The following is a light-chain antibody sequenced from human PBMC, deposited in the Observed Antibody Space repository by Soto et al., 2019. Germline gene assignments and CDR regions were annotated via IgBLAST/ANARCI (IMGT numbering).Light chain of an antibody. CDR1: QSIGSY. V-gene: IGKV3-11*01. CDR3: QQRSTWPPFS. Sequence: ELVLTQSPATLSLSLGERATLSCRASQSIGSYLAWYQHKLGQPPRLLTYDASNRANGIPVRFSGSGSGTDFTLTISSLEPEDFAVYYCQQRSTWPPFSFGPGTKVDIK. J-gene: IGKJ3*01. CDR2: DAS.